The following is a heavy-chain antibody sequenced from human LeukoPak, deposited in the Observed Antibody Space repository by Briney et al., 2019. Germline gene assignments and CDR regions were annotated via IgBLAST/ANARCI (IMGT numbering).Heavy chain of an antibody. CDR3: ARASFWESPINWFDP. Sequence: ASVNVSCKASGYTFTIYYMHWVRQAPGQGLEWMGIINPSGGSTSYAQKFQGRVTMTRDMSTSTVYMELSSLRSEDTAVYYCARASFWESPINWFDPWGQGTLVTVSS. CDR2: INPSGGST. V-gene: IGHV1-46*01. CDR1: GYTFTIYY. D-gene: IGHD3-16*01. J-gene: IGHJ5*02.